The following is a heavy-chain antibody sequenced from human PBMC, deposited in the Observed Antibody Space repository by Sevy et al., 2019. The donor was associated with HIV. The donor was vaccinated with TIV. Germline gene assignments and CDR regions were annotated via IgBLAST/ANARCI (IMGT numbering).Heavy chain of an antibody. V-gene: IGHV3-33*08. CDR3: ASEVQYCSGGSCYTVEYFQH. Sequence: GGSLRLSCAASGFTFSSSGMHWVRQAPGKGLEWVAVIWYDGSNIYYADSVKGRFTISRDNTKNTLYLQMNSLIAEDTAVYYCASEVQYCSGGSCYTVEYFQHWGQGTLVTVSS. D-gene: IGHD2-15*01. CDR2: IWYDGSNI. J-gene: IGHJ1*01. CDR1: GFTFSSSG.